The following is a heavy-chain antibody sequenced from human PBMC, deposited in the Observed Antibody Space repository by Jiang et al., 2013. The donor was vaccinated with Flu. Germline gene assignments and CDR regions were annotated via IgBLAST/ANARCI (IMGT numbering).Heavy chain of an antibody. CDR2: IYHSGST. J-gene: IGHJ5*02. CDR1: GGSVSSHD. Sequence: GSGLVKPSETLSLTCTVAGGSVSSHDWSWIRQSPGKGLEWIGYIYHSGSTKYNPSLQSRVTISVDTSNNQFSLNLNSVTAADTAVYYCARRENAYRNAKFDPWGQGTLVTVSS. CDR3: ARRENAYRNAKFDP. D-gene: IGHD2-2*01. V-gene: IGHV4-59*08.